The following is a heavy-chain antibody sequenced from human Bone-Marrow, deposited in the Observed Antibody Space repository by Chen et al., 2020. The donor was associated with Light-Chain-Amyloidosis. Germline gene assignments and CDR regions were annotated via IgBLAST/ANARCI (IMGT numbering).Heavy chain of an antibody. CDR2: INSDGSST. D-gene: IGHD6-13*01. CDR3: AREVAGGRYYYYYYMDV. CDR1: GFTFSSYW. J-gene: IGHJ6*03. V-gene: IGHV3-74*01. Sequence: EVQLVESGGGLVQPVGSLRLSCAASGFTFSSYWMHWVRQAPGKGLVWVSRINSDGSSTSYADSVKGRFTISRDNAKNTLYLQMNSLRAEDTAVYYCAREVAGGRYYYYYYMDVWGKGTTVTVSS.